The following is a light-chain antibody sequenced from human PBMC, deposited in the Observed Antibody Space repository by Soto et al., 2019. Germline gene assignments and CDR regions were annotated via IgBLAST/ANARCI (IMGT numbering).Light chain of an antibody. V-gene: IGKV1-39*01. J-gene: IGKJ1*01. CDR2: AAS. CDR1: QSITTY. CDR3: QQYYSTPVT. Sequence: DIQMTQSPSSLSASVGDRVTITCRASQSITTYLHWYQQKPGKAPNLLIYAASNLQSGAPSRFSGSGSGTDFTLTISSLQAEDVAVYYCQQYYSTPVTFGQGTKVEIK.